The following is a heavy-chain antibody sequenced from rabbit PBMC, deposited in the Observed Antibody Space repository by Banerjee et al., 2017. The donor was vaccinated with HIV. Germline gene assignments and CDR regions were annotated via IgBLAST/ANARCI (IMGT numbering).Heavy chain of an antibody. CDR1: GFSFSNKYV. V-gene: IGHV1S45*01. Sequence: QEQLEESGGDLVKPEGSLTLTCTASGFSFSNKYVMCWVRQAPGKGLEWIACINTSSGNTVYASWAKGRFTITSDNTQNTVSLQMNSLTAADTATYFCARNLGDWRNLWGPGTLVTVS. J-gene: IGHJ4*01. CDR2: INTSSGNT. D-gene: IGHD5-1*01. CDR3: ARNLGDWRNL.